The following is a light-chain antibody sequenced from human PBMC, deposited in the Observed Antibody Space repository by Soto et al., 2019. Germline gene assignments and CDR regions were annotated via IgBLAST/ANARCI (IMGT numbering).Light chain of an antibody. Sequence: QSVLTQPASVSGSPGQSITISCTGTSSDVGNYNLVSWYQQHPGKAPKLIIFEVTKRPLVVSSRFSGSRSGNTASLTISGLQAEDEADYYCSSYAGSNTLVFGGGTKLTVL. V-gene: IGLV2-23*02. CDR3: SSYAGSNTLV. CDR1: SSDVGNYNL. J-gene: IGLJ3*02. CDR2: EVT.